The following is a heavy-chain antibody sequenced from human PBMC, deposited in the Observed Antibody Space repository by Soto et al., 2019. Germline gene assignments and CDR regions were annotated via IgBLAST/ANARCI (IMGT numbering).Heavy chain of an antibody. CDR3: ARDGGYYYYYGMDV. D-gene: IGHD3-16*01. J-gene: IGHJ6*02. CDR2: ISYDGSNK. Sequence: QVQLVESGGGVVQPGRSLRLSCAASGFTFSSYAMHWVRQAPGKGLEWVAVISYDGSNKYYADSVKGRFTISRDNSKNTLYLQMNSLRAEDTAVYYCARDGGYYYYYGMDVWGQGTTVTVSS. V-gene: IGHV3-30-3*01. CDR1: GFTFSSYA.